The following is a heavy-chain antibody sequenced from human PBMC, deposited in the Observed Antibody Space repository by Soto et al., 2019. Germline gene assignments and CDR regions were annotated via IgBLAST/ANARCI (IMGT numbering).Heavy chain of an antibody. CDR1: GFTVSTKY. V-gene: IGHV3-66*01. CDR3: ARDPWAAGY. D-gene: IGHD3-16*01. J-gene: IGHJ4*02. Sequence: EVQLVESGGGLVQPGGSLRLSCAASGFTVSTKYMSWVRQAPGKGLEWVSVIYSGGSTFYADSVRGRFTISRDNSKNTVNLQMNSLRAVDAAVYYCARDPWAAGYWGQGTLVTVSS. CDR2: IYSGGST.